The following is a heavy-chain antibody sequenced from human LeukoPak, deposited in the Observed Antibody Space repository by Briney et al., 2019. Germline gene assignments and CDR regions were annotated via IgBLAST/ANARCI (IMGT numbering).Heavy chain of an antibody. J-gene: IGHJ4*02. D-gene: IGHD1-1*01. Sequence: GGSLRLSCEGSGITVSNNYMNWVRQAPGKGLEWVSVIDSGGSTYYADSVKGRFTASRDISRNTVFLQLTGPRAEDTAIYYCARDWNGDYAFENWGQGTLVIVSS. CDR3: ARDWNGDYAFEN. V-gene: IGHV3-66*01. CDR2: IDSGGST. CDR1: GITVSNNY.